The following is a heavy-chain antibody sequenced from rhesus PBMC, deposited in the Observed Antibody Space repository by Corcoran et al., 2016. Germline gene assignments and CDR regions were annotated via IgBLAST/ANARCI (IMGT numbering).Heavy chain of an antibody. CDR3: AREATVATLSAYGFDV. CDR1: GGSISSSY. CDR2: IDSSGST. D-gene: IGHD4-29*01. J-gene: IGHJ5-1*01. Sequence: QVQLQESGPGLVMPSETLSLTCAVSGGSISSSYWSWIRQAPGKGLEWIGRIDSSGSTYYNPSLKSRVTLSVDTSKNQLSLKLSSVTAADTAVYYCAREATVATLSAYGFDVWGPGVLVTVSS. V-gene: IGHV4S11*01.